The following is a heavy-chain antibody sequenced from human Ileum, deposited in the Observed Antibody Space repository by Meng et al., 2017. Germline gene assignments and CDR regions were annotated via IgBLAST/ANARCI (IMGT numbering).Heavy chain of an antibody. D-gene: IGHD1-1*01. CDR1: GGSISNYF. CDR3: ARHPHIEATGNYRFDY. CDR2: IYYSGNT. V-gene: IGHV4-59*01. J-gene: IGHJ4*02. Sequence: SETLSLTCTVSGGSISNYFWSWIRQPPGKGLEWIGYIYYSGNTNSNPSLKSRVTISVDTSKNQFSLKLSSVTSADTAVYYCARHPHIEATGNYRFDYWGQGTRVTVSS.